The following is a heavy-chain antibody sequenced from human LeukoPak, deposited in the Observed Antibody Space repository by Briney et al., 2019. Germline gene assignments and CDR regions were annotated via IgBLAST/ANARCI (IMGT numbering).Heavy chain of an antibody. CDR3: AVYYDFLIGYYSRGVFDY. Sequence: SETLSLTCTVSGGSISSYYWSWIRQPPGKGLEWIGYIYYSGSTNYNPSLKSRVTISVDTSKNQFSLKLSSVTAADTAVYYCAVYYDFLIGYYSRGVFDYWGQGTLVTVSP. J-gene: IGHJ4*02. CDR1: GGSISSYY. D-gene: IGHD3-3*01. CDR2: IYYSGST. V-gene: IGHV4-59*01.